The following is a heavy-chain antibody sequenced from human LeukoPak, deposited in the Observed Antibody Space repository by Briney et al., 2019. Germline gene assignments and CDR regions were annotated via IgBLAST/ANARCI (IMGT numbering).Heavy chain of an antibody. J-gene: IGHJ4*02. CDR3: ARNLPRDYGDYVGY. CDR2: INPNSGGT. Sequence: ASVKVSCKGSGYTFTGYFLHWVRQAPGQGLEWMGRINPNSGGTDYAQKFQGRVTMTRDTSISTAYMELSRLRSDDTAVYFCARNLPRDYGDYVGYWGQGNLVTVSS. CDR1: GYTFTGYF. D-gene: IGHD4-17*01. V-gene: IGHV1-2*06.